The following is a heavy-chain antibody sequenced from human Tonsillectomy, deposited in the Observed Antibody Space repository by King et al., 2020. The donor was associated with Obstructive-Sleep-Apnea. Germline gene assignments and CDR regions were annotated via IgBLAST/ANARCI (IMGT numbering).Heavy chain of an antibody. V-gene: IGHV7-4-1*02. Sequence: VQLVQSGSELKKPGASVTISCRTSGYNFPTYSMNWVRQAPGQGLEWMGYINTNTGNPTYAQAFTGRFVFSLDSPVSTAYLQISSLKPEDTAVYYCATLYYFDSSDYLASFDYWGQGTLVTVSS. CDR1: GYNFPTYS. J-gene: IGHJ4*02. CDR3: ATLYYFDSSDYLASFDY. D-gene: IGHD3-22*01. CDR2: INTNTGNP.